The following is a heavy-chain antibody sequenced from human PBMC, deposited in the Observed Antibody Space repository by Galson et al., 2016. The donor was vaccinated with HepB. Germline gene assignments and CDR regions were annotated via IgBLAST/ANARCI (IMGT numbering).Heavy chain of an antibody. V-gene: IGHV4-39*07. J-gene: IGHJ6*02. Sequence: SETLSLTCTVSGGSISRSSYHWGWIRQSPGKGLEWIGSIYYSGNTYYNPSLKSRVSMSVDTSKNQFSLRLSSVTAADTAVFYCARDDYGDYEDKGVYAMDVWGQGTTVTVSS. CDR1: GGSISRSSYH. D-gene: IGHD4-17*01. CDR3: ARDDYGDYEDKGVYAMDV. CDR2: IYYSGNT.